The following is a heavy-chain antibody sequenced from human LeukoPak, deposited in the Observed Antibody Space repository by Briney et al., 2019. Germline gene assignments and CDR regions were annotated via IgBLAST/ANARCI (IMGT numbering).Heavy chain of an antibody. J-gene: IGHJ6*03. Sequence: GGSLRLSCAASGLTFSSYSMNWVRQAPGKGLEWVSSISSSSYIYSADSVKGRFTISRDNAKNSLYLQMNSLRAEDTAVYYCAREARSWYYMDVWGKGTTVTVSS. CDR1: GLTFSSYS. CDR2: ISSSSYI. V-gene: IGHV3-21*01. CDR3: AREARSWYYMDV.